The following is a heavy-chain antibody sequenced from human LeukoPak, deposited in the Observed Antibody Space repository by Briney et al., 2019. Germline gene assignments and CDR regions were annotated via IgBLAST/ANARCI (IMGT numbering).Heavy chain of an antibody. Sequence: PSQTLSLTCTVSGGSISGGGYYWSWIRQHPGKGLEWIGYIYYSGSTYYNPSLKSRVTISVDTSKNQFSLKLSSVTAADTAVYYCARDAFLGITMAVNWSDPWGQGILVTVSS. CDR3: ARDAFLGITMAVNWSDP. J-gene: IGHJ5*02. V-gene: IGHV4-31*03. D-gene: IGHD6-19*01. CDR2: IYYSGST. CDR1: GGSISGGGYY.